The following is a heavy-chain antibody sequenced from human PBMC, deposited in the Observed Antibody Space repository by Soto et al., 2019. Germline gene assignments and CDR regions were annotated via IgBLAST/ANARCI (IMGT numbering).Heavy chain of an antibody. D-gene: IGHD5-12*01. V-gene: IGHV2-5*02. CDR3: AHVYGGYDKFAY. CDR2: IYWDDDK. CDR1: GFSLSTSGVA. Sequence: QITLKESGPSLVKPTQTLTLTCTFSGFSLSTSGVAVGWIRQPTGKALEWLALIYWDDDKRYSPSLKSRLTITEDTSKNQVVLTMTTMDPVDTATYYCAHVYGGYDKFAYWGQGTLVTVPS. J-gene: IGHJ4*02.